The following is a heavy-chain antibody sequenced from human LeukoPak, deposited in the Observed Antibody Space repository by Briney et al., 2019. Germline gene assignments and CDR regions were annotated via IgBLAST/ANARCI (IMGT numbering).Heavy chain of an antibody. CDR1: GFTFSSYG. D-gene: IGHD6-19*01. V-gene: IGHV3-30*18. Sequence: GGSLRLSCAASGFTFSSYGMHWVRQAPGKGLEWVAVISYDGSNKYYADSVKGRFTISRDNSKNTLYLQMNSLRAEDTAVYYCAKSPTSVAVKGMDVWGQGTTVTVSS. J-gene: IGHJ6*02. CDR3: AKSPTSVAVKGMDV. CDR2: ISYDGSNK.